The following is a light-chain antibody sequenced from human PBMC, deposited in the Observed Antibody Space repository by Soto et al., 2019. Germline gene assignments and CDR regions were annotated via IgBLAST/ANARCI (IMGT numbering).Light chain of an antibody. V-gene: IGKV1-5*03. CDR3: QQFDGH. CDR2: SAS. Sequence: DFQMTQSPSTLSASVVDRVTITCRASQNINNWLAWYQQKPGKAPKLLIYSASTLISGVPSRFSCSGSGTEFTLTISSLQPDDFATYYCQQFDGHFGQGTKLEIK. CDR1: QNINNW. J-gene: IGKJ2*01.